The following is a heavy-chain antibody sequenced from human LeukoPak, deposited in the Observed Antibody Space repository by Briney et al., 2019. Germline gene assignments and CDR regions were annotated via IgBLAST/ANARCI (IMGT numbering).Heavy chain of an antibody. CDR3: ARGATVTGRWYFDV. D-gene: IGHD4-17*01. Sequence: GESLKISCEGSGHTFTSYWISWVRQMPGKGLELMGWIDPRNSNTKYSPSSQGHVTMSVDKSINTAYLQWRSLEASDSAMYYCARGATVTGRWYFDVWGRGTPVTVSS. CDR1: GHTFTSYW. V-gene: IGHV5-10-1*01. J-gene: IGHJ2*01. CDR2: IDPRNSNT.